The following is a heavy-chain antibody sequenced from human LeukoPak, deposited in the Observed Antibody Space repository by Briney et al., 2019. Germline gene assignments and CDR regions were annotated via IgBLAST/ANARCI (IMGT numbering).Heavy chain of an antibody. CDR1: GLTFSNYA. D-gene: IGHD6-6*01. J-gene: IGHJ6*03. CDR3: ARGGPAARQDYYYYMDV. Sequence: GGSLRLSCAASGLTFSNYAMTWVRQAPGNGQEWVSGISAGSGSTYYADSVKGRFTISRDNSKNTLYLQMNSLRAEDTAVYYCARGGPAARQDYYYYMDVWGKGTTVTVSS. V-gene: IGHV3-23*01. CDR2: ISAGSGST.